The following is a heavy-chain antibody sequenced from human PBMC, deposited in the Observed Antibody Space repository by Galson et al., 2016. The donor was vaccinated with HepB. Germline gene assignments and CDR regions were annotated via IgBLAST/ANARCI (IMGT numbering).Heavy chain of an antibody. V-gene: IGHV3-66*01. Sequence: SLRLSCAVSGFIVSSRYMSWVRQAPGKGLEWVSFIYSDGSTYYADSVKGRFTISRDNSKNTLYLQMNSVRIEDTAVYYCARDNPYFPMDVWGQGTTVIVSS. D-gene: IGHD2/OR15-2a*01. CDR3: ARDNPYFPMDV. CDR1: GFIVSSRY. J-gene: IGHJ6*02. CDR2: IYSDGST.